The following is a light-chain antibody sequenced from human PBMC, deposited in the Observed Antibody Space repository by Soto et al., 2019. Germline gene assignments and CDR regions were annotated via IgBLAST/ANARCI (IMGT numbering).Light chain of an antibody. V-gene: IGKV3-15*01. CDR1: QSVSSN. J-gene: IGKJ5*01. CDR2: GAS. CDR3: QQRSNWPAIT. Sequence: EIVMTQSPATLSVSPGERATLSFRASQSVSSNLAWYQQKPGQAPRLLINGASTRATGIPARFSGSGSGTEFTLTISSLQSEDFAVYYCQQRSNWPAITFGQGTRLEIK.